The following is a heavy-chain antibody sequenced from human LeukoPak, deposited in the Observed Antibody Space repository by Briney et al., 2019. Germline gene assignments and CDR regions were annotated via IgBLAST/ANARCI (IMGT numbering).Heavy chain of an antibody. CDR1: GGSISNYY. J-gene: IGHJ6*03. D-gene: IGHD3-22*01. V-gene: IGHV4-59*01. CDR2: IYYSGST. Sequence: SETLSLTCTVSGGSISNYYWTWIRQPPGKGLEWIGYIYYSGSTNYNPSLKSRVTISVDTSKNQFSLKLSSVSAADTAVYYCARSSVPYYYYNYYMDVWGKGTTVTVSS. CDR3: ARSSVPYYYYNYYMDV.